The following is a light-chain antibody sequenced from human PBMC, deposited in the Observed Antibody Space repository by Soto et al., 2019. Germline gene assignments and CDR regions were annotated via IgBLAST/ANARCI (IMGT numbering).Light chain of an antibody. CDR1: QGIRSW. CDR3: QQTDSFPLS. V-gene: IGKV1D-12*01. CDR2: AAS. J-gene: IGKJ4*01. Sequence: DIQMTQSPSSVPASVGDRVTITCRASQGIRSWLAWYQQKPGKAPKLLIFAASSLQSGVPSRFSGRGSGTEFTLTISSLQPEDFATYYCQQTDSFPLSFDGGTKVELK.